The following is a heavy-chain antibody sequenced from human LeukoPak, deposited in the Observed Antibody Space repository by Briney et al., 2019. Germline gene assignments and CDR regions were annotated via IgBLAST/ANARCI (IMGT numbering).Heavy chain of an antibody. J-gene: IGHJ2*01. CDR3: ARAPKYYLDSSASWYFDI. Sequence: SGTLSLTCAVSGAFIDSNNWWSWVRQTPGKGLEWIAEIFHSGSTNYNPSLKSRVTISLDESKNQFFLKLSSVTAADTAVYYCARAPKYYLDSSASWYFDIWGLGTLVAVSS. CDR2: IFHSGST. V-gene: IGHV4-4*02. CDR1: GAFIDSNNW. D-gene: IGHD3-22*01.